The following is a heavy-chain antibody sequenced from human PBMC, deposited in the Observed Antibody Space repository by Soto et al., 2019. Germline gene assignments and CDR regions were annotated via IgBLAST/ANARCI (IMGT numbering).Heavy chain of an antibody. D-gene: IGHD3-9*01. Sequence: GASVKVSCKASGYTFTSYDINWVRQATGQGLEWMGWMNPNSGNTGYAQKFQGRVTMTRNTSISTAYMELSSLRSEDTAVYYCARAEYYDILTGYEGAFDIWGQGTMVTVSS. CDR3: ARAEYYDILTGYEGAFDI. J-gene: IGHJ3*02. CDR2: MNPNSGNT. V-gene: IGHV1-8*01. CDR1: GYTFTSYD.